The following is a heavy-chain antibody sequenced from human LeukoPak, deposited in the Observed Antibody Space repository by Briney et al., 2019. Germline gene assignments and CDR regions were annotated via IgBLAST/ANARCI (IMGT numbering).Heavy chain of an antibody. J-gene: IGHJ6*03. CDR1: GFTFSSYE. CDR2: ITNTGTTI. D-gene: IGHD1-26*01. CDR3: AKHPGDFTGIVDYYYMDV. Sequence: PGGSLRLSYAASGFTFSSYEMNWVRQAPGKGLEWVSYITNTGTTIYYADSVKGRFTISRDNSRNTLYLQMNSLRAEDTAVYYCAKHPGDFTGIVDYYYMDVWGKGTTVTVSS. V-gene: IGHV3-48*03.